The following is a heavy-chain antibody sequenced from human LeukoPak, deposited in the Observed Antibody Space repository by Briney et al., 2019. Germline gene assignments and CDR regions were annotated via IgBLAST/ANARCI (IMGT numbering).Heavy chain of an antibody. CDR3: ARDQSPPRYYYDSSGYDY. Sequence: GGSLRLSCAASGFTFSSYSMSWVRQAPEKGLEWVSSISSSSSYIYYADSVKGRFTISRDNAKNSLYLQMNSLRAEDTAVYYCARDQSPPRYYYDSSGYDYWGQGTLVTVSS. CDR1: GFTFSSYS. J-gene: IGHJ4*02. V-gene: IGHV3-21*01. D-gene: IGHD3-22*01. CDR2: ISSSSSYI.